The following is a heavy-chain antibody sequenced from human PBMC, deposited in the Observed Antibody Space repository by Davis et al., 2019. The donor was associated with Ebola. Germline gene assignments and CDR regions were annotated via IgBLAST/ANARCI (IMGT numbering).Heavy chain of an antibody. CDR2: ISGSGGTT. V-gene: IGHV3-23*01. Sequence: GESLKISCADSVITFSSYAMTWVRQAPGKGLEWVSAISGSGGTTYYAGSVKGRFTVSRDNSKKTMYLQMNSLRAEDTAVYYCASQVIINRWYYYGMDVWGKGTTVTVSS. J-gene: IGHJ6*04. CDR1: VITFSSYA. D-gene: IGHD3-10*01. CDR3: ASQVIINRWYYYGMDV.